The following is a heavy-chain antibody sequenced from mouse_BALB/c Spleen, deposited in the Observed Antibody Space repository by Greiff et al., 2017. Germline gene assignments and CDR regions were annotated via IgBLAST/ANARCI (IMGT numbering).Heavy chain of an antibody. CDR2: ISSGGST. CDR3: ARGLYGNYAY. V-gene: IGHV5-6-5*01. Sequence: DVKLVESGGGLVKPGGSLKLSCAASGFTFSSYAMSWVRQTPEKRLEWVASISSGGSTYYPDSVKGRFTISRDNARNILYLQMSSLRSEDTAMYYCARGLYGNYAYGGQGTLVTVSA. J-gene: IGHJ3*01. D-gene: IGHD2-1*01. CDR1: GFTFSSYA.